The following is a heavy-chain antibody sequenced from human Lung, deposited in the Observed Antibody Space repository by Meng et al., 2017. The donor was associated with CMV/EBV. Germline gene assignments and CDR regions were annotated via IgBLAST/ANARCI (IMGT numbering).Heavy chain of an antibody. Sequence: ITLKEFCPTMVKPTQTLPLTCTFSGFSLSTSEVGVGWIRQPPGKALEWLAVIYWDDDKRYSPSLKSRLTITKDTSKNQVVLTLTNMDPVDTATYYCALFTGSWFDPWGQGTLVTVSS. V-gene: IGHV2-5*02. CDR3: ALFTGSWFDP. J-gene: IGHJ5*02. CDR1: GFSLSTSEVG. D-gene: IGHD1-14*01. CDR2: IYWDDDK.